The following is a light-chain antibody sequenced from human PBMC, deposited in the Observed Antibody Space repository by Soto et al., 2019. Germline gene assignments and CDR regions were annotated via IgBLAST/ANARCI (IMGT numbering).Light chain of an antibody. CDR1: QDINNY. Sequence: DIKMTQSPSSLSASIGDRVTISCRASQDINNYLNWYQMKPGKAPALLIYAASSLQSGVPSRFSGSGYGTDFTLTITSLQSEDFAIYYCQQSYSSPRTFGQGTRWIS. V-gene: IGKV1-39*01. CDR3: QQSYSSPRT. J-gene: IGKJ1*01. CDR2: AAS.